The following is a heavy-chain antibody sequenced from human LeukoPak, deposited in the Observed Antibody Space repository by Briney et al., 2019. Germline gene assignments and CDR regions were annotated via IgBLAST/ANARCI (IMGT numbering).Heavy chain of an antibody. V-gene: IGHV1-8*01. CDR2: MNPNSGNT. J-gene: IGHJ6*01. CDR3: ARTNITMIVGDYYYGMDV. D-gene: IGHD3-22*01. Sequence: ASVKVSCKASGYTFTSYDINWVRQATGQGLEWMGWMNPNSGNTGYAQKFQGRVTMTRNTSISTAYMELSSLRSEDTAVYYCARTNITMIVGDYYYGMDVWGQGTTVTVSS. CDR1: GYTFTSYD.